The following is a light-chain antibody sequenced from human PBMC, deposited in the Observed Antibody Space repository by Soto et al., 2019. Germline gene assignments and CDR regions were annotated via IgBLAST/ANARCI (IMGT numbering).Light chain of an antibody. CDR1: QGISNF. Sequence: DIQLTQSPSFLSASVGDRVTITCRARQGISNFLAWYQQKPGKAPKLLIYAASTLQSGVPSRFSGSGSGTEFTLAISSLQPEDSATYYCLQDINYPWTFGQGTKVEIK. J-gene: IGKJ1*01. CDR2: AAS. CDR3: LQDINYPWT. V-gene: IGKV1-9*01.